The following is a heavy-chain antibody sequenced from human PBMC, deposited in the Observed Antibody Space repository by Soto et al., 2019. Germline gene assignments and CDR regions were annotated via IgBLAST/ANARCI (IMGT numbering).Heavy chain of an antibody. Sequence: QVQLQESGPGLVKPSQTLSLTCTVSGGSVSGGVYYWNWIRQHPEKGREWIGYIYYSGSTYYNPSLRSRGTIAADTSKNQFSLKLSSVTVADTAVYYCARSSVAGAGYFQHWGQGTQVIVSS. V-gene: IGHV4-31*03. CDR1: GGSVSGGVYY. CDR2: IYYSGST. D-gene: IGHD6-19*01. J-gene: IGHJ1*01. CDR3: ARSSVAGAGYFQH.